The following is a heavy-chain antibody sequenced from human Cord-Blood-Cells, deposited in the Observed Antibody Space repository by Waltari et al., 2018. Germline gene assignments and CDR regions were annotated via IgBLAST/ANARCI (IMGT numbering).Heavy chain of an antibody. CDR1: GGSISSSSYY. J-gene: IGHJ5*02. Sequence: QLQLQESGPGLVKPSETLSLTCTVSGGSISSSSYYWDWIRQPPGKGLEWIGSIYYSGGTYYNPSLKSRVTISVDTSKNQFSLKLSSVTAADTAVYYCARRRYCSSTSCYNWFDPWGQGTLVTVSS. D-gene: IGHD2-2*01. V-gene: IGHV4-39*01. CDR2: IYYSGGT. CDR3: ARRRYCSSTSCYNWFDP.